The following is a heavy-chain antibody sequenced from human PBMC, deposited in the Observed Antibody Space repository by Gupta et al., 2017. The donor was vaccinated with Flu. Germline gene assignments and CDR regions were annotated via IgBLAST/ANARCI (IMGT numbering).Heavy chain of an antibody. Sequence: QVQLVESGGGVVQPGRSLRLSCAASGFTFSSYGMHWVRQAPGKGLEWVAVISYDGSNKYYADSVKGRFTISRDNSKNTLYLQMNSLRAEDTAVYYCAKDSYYYDSSGYSYFQHWGQGTLVTVSS. CDR2: ISYDGSNK. J-gene: IGHJ1*01. V-gene: IGHV3-30*18. CDR3: AKDSYYYDSSGYSYFQH. D-gene: IGHD3-22*01. CDR1: GFTFSSYG.